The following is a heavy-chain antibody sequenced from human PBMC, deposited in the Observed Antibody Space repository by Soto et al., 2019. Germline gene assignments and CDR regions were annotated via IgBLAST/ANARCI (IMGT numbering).Heavy chain of an antibody. Sequence: PGGSLRLCCAASGFTFSRHNMNLVRQVPGEGLEWVASISSASSETWYADSVKGRFIISRDNAQSSLFLQMNTLRPEDLAIYYCARVAYWGQGTQVNVAS. CDR3: ARVAY. V-gene: IGHV3-21*01. J-gene: IGHJ4*02. CDR1: GFTFSRHN. CDR2: ISSASSET.